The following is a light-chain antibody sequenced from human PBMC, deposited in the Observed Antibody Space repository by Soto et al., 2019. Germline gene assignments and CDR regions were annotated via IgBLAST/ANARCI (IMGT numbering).Light chain of an antibody. Sequence: EIVLTQSPGTLSLSPGERATLSCRASQSVSTSDFAWYQQKPGQAPRLLMYGASHRASGIPDRFSGSGSGTDFTLTISRLEHEDFAVYYCQQYDRSLTFGGGTKVDIK. CDR2: GAS. CDR3: QQYDRSLT. J-gene: IGKJ4*01. CDR1: QSVSTSD. V-gene: IGKV3-20*01.